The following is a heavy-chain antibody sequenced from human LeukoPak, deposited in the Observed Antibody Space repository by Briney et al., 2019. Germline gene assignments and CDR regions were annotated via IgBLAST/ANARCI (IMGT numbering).Heavy chain of an antibody. V-gene: IGHV3-20*04. J-gene: IGHJ6*03. D-gene: IGHD1-26*01. CDR3: ARVGEVGAPPGLYYYYYMDV. Sequence: GESLKISCAASGFTFDDYGMSWVRQAPGKGLEWVSGVNWNGGSTGYADSVKGRFTISRDNAKNSLYLQMNSLRAEDTALYYCARVGEVGAPPGLYYYYYMDVWGKGTTVTVSS. CDR1: GFTFDDYG. CDR2: VNWNGGST.